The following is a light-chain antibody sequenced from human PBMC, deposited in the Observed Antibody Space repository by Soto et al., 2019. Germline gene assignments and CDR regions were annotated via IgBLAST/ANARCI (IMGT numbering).Light chain of an antibody. CDR3: SSYSRSTTRDVI. V-gene: IGLV2-14*01. Sequence: QYALTQPASVSGSPGQSITISCTGTDSDIGGYNYVSWYQHHPGKAPKVVIYEVSNRPSGVSDRFSGSKSGNTASLTISGLQTEDEAHYYCSSYSRSTTRDVIFGGGTKLTVL. J-gene: IGLJ2*01. CDR2: EVS. CDR1: DSDIGGYNY.